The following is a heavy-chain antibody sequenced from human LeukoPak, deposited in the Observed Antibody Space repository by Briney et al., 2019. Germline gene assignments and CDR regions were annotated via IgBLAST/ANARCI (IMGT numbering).Heavy chain of an antibody. V-gene: IGHV4-30-4*08. Sequence: SETLSLTCTVSGGSISSGDYYWSWIRQPPGKGLEWIGYIYYSGSTYYNPSLKSRVTISLDTSKNQFSLKLSSVTAADTAVYYCARDYCSSTSCYHVDPWGQGTLVTVSS. CDR1: GGSISSGDYY. CDR2: IYYSGST. CDR3: ARDYCSSTSCYHVDP. D-gene: IGHD2-2*01. J-gene: IGHJ5*02.